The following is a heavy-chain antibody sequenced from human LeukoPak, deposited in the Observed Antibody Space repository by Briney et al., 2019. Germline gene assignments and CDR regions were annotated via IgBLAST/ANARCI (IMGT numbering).Heavy chain of an antibody. V-gene: IGHV3-48*04. CDR2: ISGTTDTI. CDR1: GFTFSSFT. D-gene: IGHD4/OR15-4a*01. CDR3: ARRRVLSVARALDY. J-gene: IGHJ4*02. Sequence: GGSLRLSCAATGFTFSSFTMNWFRQAPGKGLEWVSSISGTTDTIYYADSVKGRFTISRNNANNSVSLQMNSLRPEDTAAYFCARRRVLSVARALDYWGQGTLVTVSS.